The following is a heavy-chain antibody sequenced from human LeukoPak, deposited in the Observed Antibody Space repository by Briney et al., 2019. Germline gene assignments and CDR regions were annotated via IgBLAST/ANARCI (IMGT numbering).Heavy chain of an antibody. Sequence: GESLKISCKGSGYSFTSYWIGWVRQVPGKGLEWMGIIYPGDSDTRYSPSFQGQVTISADKSISTAYLQWSSLKASDTAMYYCARRRYSYGYHDAFDIWGQGTMVTVSS. CDR3: ARRRYSYGYHDAFDI. D-gene: IGHD5-18*01. J-gene: IGHJ3*02. V-gene: IGHV5-51*01. CDR2: IYPGDSDT. CDR1: GYSFTSYW.